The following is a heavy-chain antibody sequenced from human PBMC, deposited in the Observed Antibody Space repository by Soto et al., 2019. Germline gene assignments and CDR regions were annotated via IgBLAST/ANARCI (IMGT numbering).Heavy chain of an antibody. J-gene: IGHJ4*02. V-gene: IGHV3-23*01. Sequence: GGSLRLSCATSGFTFSSYAMSWVRQAPGKGLEWVSAISGSGGSTYYADSVKGRFTISRDNSKNTLYLQMNSLRAEDTAVYYCAKVRVWDSGSCHFDYWGQGTLVTVSS. CDR3: AKVRVWDSGSCHFDY. CDR2: ISGSGGST. CDR1: GFTFSSYA. D-gene: IGHD1-26*01.